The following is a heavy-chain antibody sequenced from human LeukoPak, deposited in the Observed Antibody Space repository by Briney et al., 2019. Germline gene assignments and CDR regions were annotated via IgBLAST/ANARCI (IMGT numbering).Heavy chain of an antibody. CDR3: VRHSSDSWEVEL. J-gene: IGHJ4*02. CDR1: GGSISSNYYY. Sequence: PSETLSLTCTVSGGSISSNYYYWGWIRQPPGKGLEWIGSIYHGGNTFYNPSLKSRVAISVDTSKNQISLKLNSVTATAVYYCVRHSSDSWEVELWGQGILVTVSS. D-gene: IGHD1-26*01. V-gene: IGHV4-39*01. CDR2: IYHGGNT.